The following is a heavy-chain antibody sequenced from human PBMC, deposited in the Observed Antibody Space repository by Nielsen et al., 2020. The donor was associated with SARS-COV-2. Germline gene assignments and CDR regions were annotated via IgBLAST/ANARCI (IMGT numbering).Heavy chain of an antibody. D-gene: IGHD3-10*01. CDR2: ISWNSGSI. J-gene: IGHJ5*02. Sequence: SLKISCAASGFTFDDYAMHWVRQAPGKGLEWVSGISWNSGSIGYADSVKGRFTISRDNAKNSLYLQMNSLRAEDTAVYYCARTKNMVRGARGWFDPWGQGTLVTVSS. CDR1: GFTFDDYA. CDR3: ARTKNMVRGARGWFDP. V-gene: IGHV3-9*01.